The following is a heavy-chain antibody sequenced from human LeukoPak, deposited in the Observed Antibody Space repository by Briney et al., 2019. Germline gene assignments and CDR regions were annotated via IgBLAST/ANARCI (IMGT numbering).Heavy chain of an antibody. V-gene: IGHV3-30-3*01. CDR1: GFTFSGYA. J-gene: IGHJ4*02. CDR2: ISYDGSNK. CDR3: ARDHSGTQDY. Sequence: PGGSLRLSCAASGFTFSGYAMHWVRQAPGKGLEWVALISYDGSNKYYADSVKGRFTIFRDNRRNTLYLQMNSLRAEDTAVYSCARDHSGTQDYWGQGTLVTVFS. D-gene: IGHD1-1*01.